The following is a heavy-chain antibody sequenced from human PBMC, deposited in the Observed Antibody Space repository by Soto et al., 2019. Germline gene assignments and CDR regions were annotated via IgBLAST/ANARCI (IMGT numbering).Heavy chain of an antibody. J-gene: IGHJ4*02. CDR2: ISSSSSYI. CDR1: GFTFSSYS. Sequence: EVQLVEPGGGLVKPGGSLRLSCAASGFTFSSYSMNWVRQAPGKGLEWVSSISSSSSYIYYADSVKGRFTISRDNAKNSLCLQMNSLRAEDTAVYYCARDQPGYSYGYGLGYWGQGTLVTVSS. D-gene: IGHD5-18*01. CDR3: ARDQPGYSYGYGLGY. V-gene: IGHV3-21*01.